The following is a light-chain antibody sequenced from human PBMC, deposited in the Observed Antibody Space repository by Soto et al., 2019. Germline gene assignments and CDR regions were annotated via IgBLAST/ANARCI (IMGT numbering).Light chain of an antibody. CDR3: AAWDDSLSGWV. CDR1: SSNIGSNY. Sequence: QSVPTQPPSASGTPGQGVTISCSGSSSNIGSNYVYWYQQLPGTAPKLLIYRNNQRPSGVPDRFSGSKSGTSASLAISGLRSEDEADYYCAAWDDSLSGWVFGGGTKLTVL. CDR2: RNN. J-gene: IGLJ3*02. V-gene: IGLV1-47*01.